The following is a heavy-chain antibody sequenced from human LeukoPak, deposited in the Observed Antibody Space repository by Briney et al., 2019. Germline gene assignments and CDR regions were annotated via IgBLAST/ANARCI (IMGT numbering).Heavy chain of an antibody. CDR2: ISWNSGSI. Sequence: GGSLRLSCAASGFTFDDYAMHWVRQAPGKGLEWVSGISWNSGSIGYADSVKGRFTISRDNAKNSLYLQMNSLRAEDTALYYCAKGDGGDKGWAFDIWGQGTMVTVSS. CDR1: GFTFDDYA. CDR3: AKGDGGDKGWAFDI. J-gene: IGHJ3*02. V-gene: IGHV3-9*01. D-gene: IGHD4-17*01.